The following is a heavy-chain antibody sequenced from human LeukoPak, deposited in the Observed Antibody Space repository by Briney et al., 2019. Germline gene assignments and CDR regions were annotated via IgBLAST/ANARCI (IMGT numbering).Heavy chain of an antibody. D-gene: IGHD2-21*01. CDR2: IIPIFGTA. Sequence: ASVKVSCKASGYNFISYYMHWVRQAPGQGLEWMGGIIPIFGTANYAQKFQGRVTITTDESTSTACMELSSLRSEDTAVYYCAGGYDRVIGAFDIWGQGTMVTVSS. CDR1: GYNFISYY. J-gene: IGHJ3*02. V-gene: IGHV1-69*05. CDR3: AGGYDRVIGAFDI.